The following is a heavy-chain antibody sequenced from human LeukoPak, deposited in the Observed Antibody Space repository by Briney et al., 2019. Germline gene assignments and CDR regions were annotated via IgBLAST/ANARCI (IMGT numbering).Heavy chain of an antibody. CDR3: ARAGITMIVVSRQPFDY. D-gene: IGHD3-22*01. J-gene: IGHJ4*02. CDR2: INHSGST. CDR1: GGSFSGYY. V-gene: IGHV4-34*01. Sequence: SETLSLTCAVYGGSFSGYYWSWIRQPPGKGLEWIGEINHSGSTNYNPSLKSRVTISVDTSKNQFSLKLSSVTAADTAVYYCARAGITMIVVSRQPFDYWGQGTLVTVSS.